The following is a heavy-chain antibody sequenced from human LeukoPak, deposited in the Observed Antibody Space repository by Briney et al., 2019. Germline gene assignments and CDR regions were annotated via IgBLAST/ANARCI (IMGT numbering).Heavy chain of an antibody. Sequence: SETLSLTCTVSGGSISSSSYYWGWIRQPPGKGLEWIGSIYYSGGTYYNPSLKSRVTISVDTSKNQFSLKLSSVTAADTAVYYCARHSRVFDYWGQGTLVTVSS. CDR1: GGSISSSSYY. V-gene: IGHV4-39*01. CDR3: ARHSRVFDY. CDR2: IYYSGGT. J-gene: IGHJ4*02. D-gene: IGHD2/OR15-2a*01.